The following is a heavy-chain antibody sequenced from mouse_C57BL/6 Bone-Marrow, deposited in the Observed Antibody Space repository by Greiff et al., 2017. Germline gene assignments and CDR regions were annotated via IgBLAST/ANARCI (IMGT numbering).Heavy chain of an antibody. Sequence: VQLQQSGAELVKPGASVKLSCTASGFNIKDYYIHWVKQRTEQGLEWIGRIDPEEGETKNAPKFQDKATITADTSSNTAYLQLSSRTSEDTAVYYCTRSLIYYGTNYWGQGTTLTVSS. CDR3: TRSLIYYGTNY. V-gene: IGHV14-2*01. CDR1: GFNIKDYY. D-gene: IGHD1-1*01. CDR2: IDPEEGET. J-gene: IGHJ2*01.